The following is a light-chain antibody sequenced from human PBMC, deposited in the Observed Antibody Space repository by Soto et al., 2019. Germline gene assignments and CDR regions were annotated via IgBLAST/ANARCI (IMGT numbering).Light chain of an antibody. Sequence: EIVMTQSPGTLSVFPGERVTLSCRASQSVSGYLAWYQQKPGQAPRLLIYGASTRATGIPARFSGSGSGTEFTLTISSLQSEDYAVYYCHQYSNWPPWTFGQGTKVDIK. J-gene: IGKJ1*01. CDR2: GAS. CDR1: QSVSGY. CDR3: HQYSNWPPWT. V-gene: IGKV3-15*01.